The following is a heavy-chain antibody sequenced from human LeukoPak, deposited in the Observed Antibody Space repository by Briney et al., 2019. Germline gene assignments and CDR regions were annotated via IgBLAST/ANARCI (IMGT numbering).Heavy chain of an antibody. V-gene: IGHV3-66*01. J-gene: IGHJ4*02. D-gene: IGHD3-22*01. CDR2: IHPGGTI. CDR1: GFTVSSKY. Sequence: PGGSLRLSCAASGFTVSSKYMGWVRQAPGKGLEWVSVIHPGGTIYYVDSVKGRFTISRDNAKNSLFLQMNSLRAEETAVYYCARGEYYYDGGYWGQGTLVTVSS. CDR3: ARGEYYYDGGY.